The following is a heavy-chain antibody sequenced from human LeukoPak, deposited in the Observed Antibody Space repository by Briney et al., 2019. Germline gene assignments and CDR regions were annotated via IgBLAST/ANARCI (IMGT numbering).Heavy chain of an antibody. D-gene: IGHD3-3*01. CDR1: GGSISSYY. Sequence: SETLSLTCTVSGGSISSYYWSWIRQPAGNGLEWIGRIYTSGSTNYNPSLKSRVTMSVDTSKNQFSLKLSSVTAADTAVYYCARARGPAIFRVVPHWFDPWGQGTLVTVSS. V-gene: IGHV4-4*07. J-gene: IGHJ5*02. CDR2: IYTSGST. CDR3: ARARGPAIFRVVPHWFDP.